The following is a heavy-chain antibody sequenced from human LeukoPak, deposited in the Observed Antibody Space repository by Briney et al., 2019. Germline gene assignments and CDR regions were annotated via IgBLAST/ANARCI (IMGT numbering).Heavy chain of an antibody. J-gene: IGHJ4*02. CDR2: IYTSGSTSWST. Sequence: SETLSLTCSVSGGYISSYYWSWIRQPAGKGLEWIGRIYTSGSTSWSTSYNPSLKSRVTMSVDTSKNQFSLKLISVTAADTAVYYCAREYYDFWSGYYTNVYYFDYWGQGTLVTVSS. V-gene: IGHV4-4*07. D-gene: IGHD3-3*01. CDR3: AREYYDFWSGYYTNVYYFDY. CDR1: GGYISSYY.